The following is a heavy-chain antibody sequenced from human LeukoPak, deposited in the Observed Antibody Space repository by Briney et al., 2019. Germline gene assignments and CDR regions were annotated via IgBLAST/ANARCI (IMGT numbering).Heavy chain of an antibody. D-gene: IGHD6-13*01. V-gene: IGHV1-2*02. J-gene: IGHJ4*02. CDR2: INPNSGGT. CDR1: GYTFTSYY. CDR3: ARVGRWVAAAGTDY. Sequence: GASVKVSCKASGYTFTSYYMHWVRQAPGQGLEWMGWINPNSGGTNYAQKFQGRVTMTRDTSISTAYMELSRLRSEDTAVYYCARVGRWVAAAGTDYWGQGTLVTVSS.